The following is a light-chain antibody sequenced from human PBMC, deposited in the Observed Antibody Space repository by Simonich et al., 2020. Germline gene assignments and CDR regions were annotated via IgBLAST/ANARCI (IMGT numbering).Light chain of an antibody. CDR2: DAS. CDR3: QQYGSSPYT. Sequence: EIVLTQSPGTLSLSQGERATLSCRASQRVSSSYLSWYQQKPGLAPRLLIYDASSRATGIPDRFSGSGSGTDFTLTISRLEPEDFAVYYCQQYGSSPYTFGQGTKLEIK. CDR1: QRVSSSY. J-gene: IGKJ2*01. V-gene: IGKV3D-20*01.